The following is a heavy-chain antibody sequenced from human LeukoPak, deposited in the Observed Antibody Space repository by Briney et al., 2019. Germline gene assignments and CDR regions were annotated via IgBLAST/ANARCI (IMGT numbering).Heavy chain of an antibody. V-gene: IGHV4-59*01. J-gene: IGHJ3*02. CDR2: IYYSGST. CDR3: ARDIRYEAFDI. CDR1: GGSISSYY. Sequence: PSETLSLTCTVSGGSISSYYWSWIRQPPGKGLELIGYIYYSGSTNYTPSLKSRVTISVDTSKNQFSLKLRSVTAAATAVYYCARDIRYEAFDIWGQGTMVTVSS. D-gene: IGHD3-3*02.